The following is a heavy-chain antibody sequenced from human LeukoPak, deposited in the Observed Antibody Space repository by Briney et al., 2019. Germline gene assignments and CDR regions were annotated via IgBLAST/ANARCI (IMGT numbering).Heavy chain of an antibody. CDR3: AGMTATIPFDY. Sequence: PSGTLSLTCAVSGGSINSSNWWSWVRQPPGKGLEWIGEIAHSGNTNYNPSLESRVTISVDKSKNHFSLKLTSVTAADTAVYFCAGMTATIPFDYWGQGILVTVSS. CDR2: IAHSGNT. J-gene: IGHJ4*02. D-gene: IGHD1/OR15-1a*01. V-gene: IGHV4-4*02. CDR1: GGSINSSNW.